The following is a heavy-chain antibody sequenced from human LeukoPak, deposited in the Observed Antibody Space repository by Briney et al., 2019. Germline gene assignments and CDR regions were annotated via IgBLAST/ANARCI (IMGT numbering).Heavy chain of an antibody. J-gene: IGHJ3*02. CDR3: AREAGTIGAFDI. V-gene: IGHV1-69*13. CDR1: GGTFSSYA. CDR2: IIPIFGTA. Sequence: SVKDSCKASGGTFSSYAISWVRQAPGQGLEWMGGIIPIFGTANYAQKFQGRVTITADESTSTAYMELSSLRSEDTAVYYCAREAGTIGAFDIWGQGTMVTVSS. D-gene: IGHD3-9*01.